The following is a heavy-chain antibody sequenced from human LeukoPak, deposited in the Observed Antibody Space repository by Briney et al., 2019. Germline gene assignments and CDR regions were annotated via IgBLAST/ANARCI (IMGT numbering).Heavy chain of an antibody. D-gene: IGHD4-11*01. J-gene: IGHJ6*03. CDR3: ANAEGPDDYSRNYYYYYYMDV. CDR1: GFTFNSYA. V-gene: IGHV3-23*01. Sequence: GGSLRLSCAASGFTFNSYAMSWVRQAPGKGLEWVSAISGSGGSTYYADSVKGRFTISRDNSKNSLYLQMNSLRAEDTAVYYCANAEGPDDYSRNYYYYYYMDVWGQGTMVTVSS. CDR2: ISGSGGST.